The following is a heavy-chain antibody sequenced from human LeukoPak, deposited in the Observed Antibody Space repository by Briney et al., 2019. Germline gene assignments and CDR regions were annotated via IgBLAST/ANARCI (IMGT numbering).Heavy chain of an antibody. J-gene: IGHJ4*02. CDR2: VSSDGSTK. CDR1: GFTFSSYG. D-gene: IGHD3-3*01. Sequence: GGSLRLSCAASGFTFSSYGMQWVRQAPGKGLEWVAVVSSDGSTKYYADSVKGRFTISRDNSKDTLYLQMNSLRAEDTAVYYCASFGVRRAATSRWGQGTLVTVSS. CDR3: ASFGVRRAATSR. V-gene: IGHV3-30*03.